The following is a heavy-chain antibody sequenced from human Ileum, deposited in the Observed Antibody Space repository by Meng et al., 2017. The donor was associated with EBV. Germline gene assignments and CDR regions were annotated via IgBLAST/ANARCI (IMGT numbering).Heavy chain of an antibody. J-gene: IGHJ1*01. CDR2: TYYRSKWYY. D-gene: IGHD6-13*01. V-gene: IGHV6-1*01. CDR1: WDSYSRNSAA. Sequence: QVQLQQSGPGLVQPSQTLSLTCAIAWDSYSRNSAAWHWIRQSPSRGLEWLGRTYYRSKWYYDYAVSVKSRMTINPDTSKNQFSLQLNSVTPEDTAVYYCARGAYTSTWFWGQGALVTVSS. CDR3: ARGAYTSTWF.